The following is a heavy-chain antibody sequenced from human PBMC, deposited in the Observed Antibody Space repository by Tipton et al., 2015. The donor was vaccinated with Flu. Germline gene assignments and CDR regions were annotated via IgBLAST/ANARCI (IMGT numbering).Heavy chain of an antibody. Sequence: LRLSCTVSGGSISSSAYYWGWIRQTSGKGLEWIGNIYYSGSTFYNPSLKSRVTISLDKSTNQFSLRMNSVTAADSAVYYCARDFHPTSNWFDPWGQGTLVTVSS. CDR3: ARDFHPTSNWFDP. CDR2: IYYSGST. J-gene: IGHJ5*02. V-gene: IGHV4-39*07. CDR1: GGSISSSAYY.